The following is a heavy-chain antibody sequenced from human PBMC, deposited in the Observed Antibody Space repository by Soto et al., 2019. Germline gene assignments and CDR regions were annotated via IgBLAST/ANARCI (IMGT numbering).Heavy chain of an antibody. CDR3: ASNQRPLPYSSSWYGWDYYYYGMDV. J-gene: IGHJ6*02. CDR2: IYSGGST. D-gene: IGHD6-13*01. Sequence: HPGGSLRLSCAASGFTVSSNYMSWVRQAPGKGLEWVSVIYSGGSTYYADSVKGRFTISRDNSKNTLYLQMNSLRAEDTAVYYCASNQRPLPYSSSWYGWDYYYYGMDVWGQGTTVTVSS. V-gene: IGHV3-66*01. CDR1: GFTVSSNY.